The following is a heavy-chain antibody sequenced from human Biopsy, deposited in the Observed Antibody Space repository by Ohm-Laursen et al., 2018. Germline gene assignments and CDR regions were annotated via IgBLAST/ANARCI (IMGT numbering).Heavy chain of an antibody. J-gene: IGHJ3*01. CDR2: VYWDNDK. Sequence: TQTLTLTCTFSGFSLSSHGVGVGWIRQPPGEALEWLAIVYWDNDKRYSPSLWSRLNIWKDASKNRVFLTLTDMDPVDTATYYCAHVVITYGGIIALDAFDVWGQGSMVIVSS. CDR3: AHVVITYGGIIALDAFDV. V-gene: IGHV2-5*02. D-gene: IGHD3-16*02. CDR1: GFSLSSHGVG.